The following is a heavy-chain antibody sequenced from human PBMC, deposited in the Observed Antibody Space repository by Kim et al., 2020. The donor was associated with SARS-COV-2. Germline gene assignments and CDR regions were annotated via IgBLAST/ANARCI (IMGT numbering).Heavy chain of an antibody. D-gene: IGHD3-10*01. V-gene: IGHV3-48*02. CDR3: ARDRVRGVITSHYYYYHGMDV. CDR2: ISSSSSSI. J-gene: IGHJ6*02. CDR1: GFTFSSYS. Sequence: GGSLRLSCAASGFTFSSYSMNWVRQAPGKGLEWVSYISSSSSSIYYADSVKGRFTISRDNAKNTLYLQMNSLRDEDTAVYYCARDRVRGVITSHYYYYHGMDVWGQGTTVTVSS.